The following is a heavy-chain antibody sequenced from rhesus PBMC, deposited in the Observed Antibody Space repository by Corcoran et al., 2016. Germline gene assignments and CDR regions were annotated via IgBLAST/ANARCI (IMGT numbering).Heavy chain of an antibody. CDR2: IHGSSGST. D-gene: IGHD5-24*01. J-gene: IGHJ6*01. V-gene: IGHV4S7*01. CDR1: GGSIRDSYY. CDR3: ARVPVYSGYSFWAHYYGLDS. Sequence: QVQLQESGPGLVKPSETLSLTCAVSGGSIRDSYYWNWLRQPPGKGMEWIGNIHGSSGSTNDNPAPKSRVTIAKATSKIQFYLKLGSVTAADTAVYYCARVPVYSGYSFWAHYYGLDSWGQGVVVTVSS.